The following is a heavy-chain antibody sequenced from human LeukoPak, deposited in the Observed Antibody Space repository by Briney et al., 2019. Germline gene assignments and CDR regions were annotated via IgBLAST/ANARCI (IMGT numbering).Heavy chain of an antibody. Sequence: SETLSLTCTVSGGSISSYYWSWIRQPPGKGLEWIGYIYYSGSTNYNPSLKSRVTISVDTSKNQSSLKLSSVTAADTAVYYCARVGSSSWYDYWGQGTPVTVSS. CDR3: ARVGSSSWYDY. CDR1: GGSISSYY. V-gene: IGHV4-59*01. CDR2: IYYSGST. D-gene: IGHD6-13*01. J-gene: IGHJ4*02.